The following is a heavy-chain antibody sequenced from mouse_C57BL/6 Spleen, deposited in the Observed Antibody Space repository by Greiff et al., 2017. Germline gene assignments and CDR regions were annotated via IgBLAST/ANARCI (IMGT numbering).Heavy chain of an antibody. CDR2: IDPSDSYT. CDR3: ARGGYDYRFAY. D-gene: IGHD2-4*01. J-gene: IGHJ3*01. Sequence: QVQLQQSGAELVRPGTSVKLSCKASGYTFTSYWMHWVKQRPGQGLEWIGVIDPSDSYTNYNQKFKGKATLTVDTSSSTAYMQLSGLTSEDSAVYYCARGGYDYRFAYWGQGTLVTVSA. V-gene: IGHV1-59*01. CDR1: GYTFTSYW.